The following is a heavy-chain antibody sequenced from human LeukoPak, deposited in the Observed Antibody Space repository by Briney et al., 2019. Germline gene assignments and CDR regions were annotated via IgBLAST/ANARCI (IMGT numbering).Heavy chain of an antibody. CDR2: INHSGST. J-gene: IGHJ5*02. CDR1: GGSFSGYC. V-gene: IGHV4-34*01. Sequence: SETLSLTCAVYGGSFSGYCWSWIRQPPGKGLEWIGEINHSGSTNYNPSLKSRVTISVDTSKNQFSLKLSSVTAADTAVYYCARGRKITMIVVVTSRFDPWGQGTLVTVSS. D-gene: IGHD3-22*01. CDR3: ARGRKITMIVVVTSRFDP.